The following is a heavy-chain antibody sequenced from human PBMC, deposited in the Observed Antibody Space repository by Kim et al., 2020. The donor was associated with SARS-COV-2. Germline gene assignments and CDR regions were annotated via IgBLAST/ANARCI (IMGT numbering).Heavy chain of an antibody. D-gene: IGHD4-4*01. Sequence: SPAFQGQVTISADKSISTAYLQWSSLKASDTAMYYCARSKSTVRPSEADYWGQGTLVTVSS. V-gene: IGHV5-51*01. CDR3: ARSKSTVRPSEADY. J-gene: IGHJ4*02.